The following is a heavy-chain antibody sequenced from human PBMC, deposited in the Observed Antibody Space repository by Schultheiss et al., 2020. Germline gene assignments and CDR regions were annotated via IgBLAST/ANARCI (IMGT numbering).Heavy chain of an antibody. Sequence: ETLSLTCTVSGGSISSSSYYWGWIRQPPGKGLEWVSAISGSGGSTYYADSVKGRFTISRDNSKNTLYLQMNSLRAEDTAVYYCARDLRSYGYSYPYAWGQGTLVTVSS. D-gene: IGHD5-18*01. CDR2: ISGSGGST. CDR3: ARDLRSYGYSYPYA. CDR1: GGSISSSSYY. V-gene: IGHV3-23*01. J-gene: IGHJ5*02.